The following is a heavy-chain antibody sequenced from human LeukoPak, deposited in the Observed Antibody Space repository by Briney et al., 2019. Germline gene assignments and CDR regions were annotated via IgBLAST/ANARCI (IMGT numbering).Heavy chain of an antibody. V-gene: IGHV6-1*01. J-gene: IGHJ4*02. Sequence: SQTLSLTCGISGDSVSSNNGPWNWIRQSPSRGLEWLGRTYYRSKWYNDYAGSMKGRITISPDTSKNQFSLQLNSVTPEDTAVYYCASDVGTSGWYTFDYWGQGTLVTVSS. D-gene: IGHD6-19*01. CDR2: TYYRSKWYN. CDR3: ASDVGTSGWYTFDY. CDR1: GDSVSSNNGP.